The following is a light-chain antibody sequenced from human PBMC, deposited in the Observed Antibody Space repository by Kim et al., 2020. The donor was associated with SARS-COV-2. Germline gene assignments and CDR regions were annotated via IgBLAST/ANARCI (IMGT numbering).Light chain of an antibody. CDR2: DVS. CDR3: GSHTTSTTYV. V-gene: IGLV2-14*03. CDR1: SSDVGRYNY. Sequence: GQSLTISCTGTSSDVGRYNYVSWYQHHPGKVPKLMIYDVSERPSGVSSRFSGSKSGNTASLTISGLQAEDEAVYYCGSHTTSTTYVFGTGTKVTVL. J-gene: IGLJ1*01.